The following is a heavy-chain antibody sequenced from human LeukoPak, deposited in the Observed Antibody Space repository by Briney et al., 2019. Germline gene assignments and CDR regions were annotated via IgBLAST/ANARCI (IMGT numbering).Heavy chain of an antibody. CDR2: IYYGGNT. Sequence: PGGSLRLSCAASGFTVSSNHMNWVRQAPRQGLEWVSIIYYGGNTFYADSVKGRFTISRDNSKNTLYMQMNSLRVEDTAVYYCARDRDAYGDPDAFDMWGQGTMVTVSS. CDR1: GFTVSSNH. D-gene: IGHD4-17*01. V-gene: IGHV3-53*01. CDR3: ARDRDAYGDPDAFDM. J-gene: IGHJ3*02.